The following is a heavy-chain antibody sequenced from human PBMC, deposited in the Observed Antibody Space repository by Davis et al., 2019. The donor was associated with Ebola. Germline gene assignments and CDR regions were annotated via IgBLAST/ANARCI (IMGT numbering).Heavy chain of an antibody. Sequence: SVKVSCKASGATFSSLSFSWVRQAPGLGLEWMGGIMPIFGSPDYPKKFQGRVTITADESTSTAYMELGSLRSEDTAVYYCGVMVSPTFGGNYYYGMDVWGQGTTVSVSS. CDR2: IMPIFGSP. J-gene: IGHJ6*02. V-gene: IGHV1-69*13. CDR3: GVMVSPTFGGNYYYGMDV. D-gene: IGHD2/OR15-2a*01. CDR1: GATFSSLS.